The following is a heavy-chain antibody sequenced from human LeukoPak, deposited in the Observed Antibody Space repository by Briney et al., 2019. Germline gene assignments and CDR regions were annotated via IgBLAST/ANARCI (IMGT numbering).Heavy chain of an antibody. J-gene: IGHJ4*02. CDR3: ARDFTGPYDH. Sequence: GGSLRLSCAASGFTFSNYAMSWVRHTPGKGLEWVSIIRGSDGSTYYADSVKGRFTISRDSAKNTLYLQMNSVRAEDTAVYSCARDFTGPYDHWGPRTLVTVSS. V-gene: IGHV3-23*01. D-gene: IGHD3-22*01. CDR1: GFTFSNYA. CDR2: IRGSDGST.